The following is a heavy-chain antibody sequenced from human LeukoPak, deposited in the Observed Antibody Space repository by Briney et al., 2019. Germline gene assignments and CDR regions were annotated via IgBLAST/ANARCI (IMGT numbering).Heavy chain of an antibody. CDR1: GYTFTNCD. J-gene: IGHJ4*02. CDR2: MKPNSGNT. CDR3: ATDYTDYSLDY. D-gene: IGHD4-11*01. V-gene: IGHV1-8*01. Sequence: ASVKVSCKASGYTFTNCDINWVRNGTGQGLEWMGWMKPNSGNTGYAQKFHSRVTMTRDTSISKHYMELRSLIYEATAAYYCATDYTDYSLDYWGQGTLVTVSS.